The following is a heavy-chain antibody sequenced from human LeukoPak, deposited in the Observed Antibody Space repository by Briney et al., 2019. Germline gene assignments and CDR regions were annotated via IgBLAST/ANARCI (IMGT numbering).Heavy chain of an antibody. Sequence: GGSLRLSCVASGFAFSTSGMHWVRQAPDKGLEWVAVIWSDGNDKYYTDSVKGRFTISRGNTKNTLYLEMNNLRVEDTAVYYCAKRGPHSLWYYFDYWGQGTLVTVSS. D-gene: IGHD3-10*01. J-gene: IGHJ4*02. CDR3: AKRGPHSLWYYFDY. CDR2: IWSDGNDK. CDR1: GFAFSTSG. V-gene: IGHV3-33*06.